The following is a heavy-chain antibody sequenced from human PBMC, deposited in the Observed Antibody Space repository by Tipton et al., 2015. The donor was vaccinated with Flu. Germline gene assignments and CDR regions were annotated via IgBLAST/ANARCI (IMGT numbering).Heavy chain of an antibody. V-gene: IGHV1-46*01. CDR3: ARDRGFGAYTFDY. Sequence: QVQLVQSGAEVKKPGASVRISCTASGYTFTNYNMHWVRQAPGQGPEWMGIIYPSGGGTTYAQRFQGRVTLTRDKSTSTVYMELSSRRSEDTAFYYCARDRGFGAYTFDYWGQGTLVTVAS. D-gene: IGHD3-10*01. J-gene: IGHJ4*02. CDR1: GYTFTNYN. CDR2: IYPSGGGT.